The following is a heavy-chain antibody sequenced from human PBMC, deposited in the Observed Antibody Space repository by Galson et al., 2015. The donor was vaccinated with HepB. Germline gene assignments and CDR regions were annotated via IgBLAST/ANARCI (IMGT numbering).Heavy chain of an antibody. CDR1: GYTFTDYY. Sequence: SVKVSCKASGYTFTDYYIHWVRQAPGQGLEWMGRINPNSGGTNYAQKFQGRVTMTRDTSISTAYLDLSRLRSDDTAVYYCATDPLYDSSGRYCHHYYGLDVWGQGTTVSVSS. D-gene: IGHD3-22*01. V-gene: IGHV1-2*06. CDR2: INPNSGGT. CDR3: ATDPLYDSSGRYCHHYYGLDV. J-gene: IGHJ6*02.